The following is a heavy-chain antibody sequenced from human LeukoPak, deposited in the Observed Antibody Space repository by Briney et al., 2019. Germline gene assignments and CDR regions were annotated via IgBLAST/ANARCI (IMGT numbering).Heavy chain of an antibody. CDR3: AKGGHSSSWYEVWGEIDY. CDR2: IRYDGSNK. D-gene: IGHD6-13*01. CDR1: GFTFSSYG. J-gene: IGHJ4*02. Sequence: GGSLRLSCAASGFTFSSYGMHWVRQAPGKGLEWVAFIRYDGSNKYYADSVKGRFTISRDNSKNTLYLQMNSLRAEDTAVYYCAKGGHSSSWYEVWGEIDYWGQGTLVTVSS. V-gene: IGHV3-30*02.